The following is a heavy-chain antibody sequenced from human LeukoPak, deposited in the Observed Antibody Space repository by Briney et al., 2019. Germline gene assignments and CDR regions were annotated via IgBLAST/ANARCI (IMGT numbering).Heavy chain of an antibody. CDR3: ARVDCSGASCYLDR. Sequence: GGSLRLSSAASGFTSSTYNTNCGRESPGKGREWVSSIISSSYYLTYSDSVKARFTTSRNKPKNSVFLVMNSLRAEETGVYYCARVDCSGASCYLDRWGEGTLVSVSS. V-gene: IGHV3-21*01. D-gene: IGHD2-15*01. CDR2: IISSSYYL. J-gene: IGHJ4*02. CDR1: GFTSSTYN.